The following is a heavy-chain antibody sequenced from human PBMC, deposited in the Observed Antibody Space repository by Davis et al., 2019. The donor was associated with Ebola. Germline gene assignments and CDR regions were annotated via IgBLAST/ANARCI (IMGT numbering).Heavy chain of an antibody. D-gene: IGHD5-18*01. Sequence: GGSLRLSCAASGFTSSGFTFSDYDMHWVRQTPGKGMEWVSSISSSSSYIYYADSVKGRFTISRDNAKNSLYLQMNSLRAEDTAVYYCARDEDVDTAMVIGSLRYWGQGTLVTVSS. CDR1: GFTSSGFTFSDYD. CDR3: ARDEDVDTAMVIGSLRY. CDR2: ISSSSSYI. V-gene: IGHV3-21*01. J-gene: IGHJ4*02.